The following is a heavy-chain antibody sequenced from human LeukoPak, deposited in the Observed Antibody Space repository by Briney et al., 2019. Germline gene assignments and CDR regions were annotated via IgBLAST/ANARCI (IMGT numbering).Heavy chain of an antibody. Sequence: PSETLSLTCTVSGSSISSRTYYWGWIRQPPGKGLEWIASIYSSGSTYYNPSLKSRVTLSIDTSKNNFSLKLSSVTAADTAVYYCATRLDYGDDLGAAFHIWGQGTMVTVSS. D-gene: IGHD4-17*01. CDR1: GSSISSRTYY. CDR3: ATRLDYGDDLGAAFHI. J-gene: IGHJ3*02. V-gene: IGHV4-39*07. CDR2: IYSSGST.